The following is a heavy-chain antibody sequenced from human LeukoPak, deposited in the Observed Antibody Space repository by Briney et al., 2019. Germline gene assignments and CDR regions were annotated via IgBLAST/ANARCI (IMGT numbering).Heavy chain of an antibody. CDR3: ARAPNWNEGGYFDY. CDR2: ISYDGSNK. Sequence: GRSLRLSFAASGFTFSSYAMHWVRQAPGKGLEWVAVISYDGSNKYYADSVKGRFTISRDNSKNTLYLQMNNLRAEDTAVYYCARAPNWNEGGYFDYWGQGTLVTVSS. V-gene: IGHV3-30-3*01. J-gene: IGHJ4*02. CDR1: GFTFSSYA. D-gene: IGHD1-20*01.